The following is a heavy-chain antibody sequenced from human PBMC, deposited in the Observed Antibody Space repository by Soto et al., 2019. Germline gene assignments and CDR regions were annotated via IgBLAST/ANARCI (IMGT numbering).Heavy chain of an antibody. V-gene: IGHV3-64D*06. D-gene: IGHD3-10*01. J-gene: IGHJ6*02. CDR2: ISDTGGST. CDR1: GFTFNKYA. Sequence: PGGSLRLSCSASGFTFNKYAMHWVRQAPGTGLEYVSAISDTGGSTFHADAVKGRFTISRDNARDTLFLQMSSLRAEDTAVYYCLKGTRGEYYYYYHGVDVWGPGTTVTVSS. CDR3: LKGTRGEYYYYYHGVDV.